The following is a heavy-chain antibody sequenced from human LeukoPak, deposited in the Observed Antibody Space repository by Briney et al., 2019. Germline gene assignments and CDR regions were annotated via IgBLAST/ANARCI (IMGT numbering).Heavy chain of an antibody. Sequence: GGSLRLSCTASGFTFGDYAMSWFRQASGEGLEWVGFIRSKAHGGTTEYAASVKGRFTISRDESKSIAYLQMDSLKTEDTAVYYCTRAGRYCSGGSCYSFYWGQGTLVTVSS. D-gene: IGHD2-15*01. V-gene: IGHV3-49*03. J-gene: IGHJ4*02. CDR3: TRAGRYCSGGSCYSFY. CDR2: IRSKAHGGTT. CDR1: GFTFGDYA.